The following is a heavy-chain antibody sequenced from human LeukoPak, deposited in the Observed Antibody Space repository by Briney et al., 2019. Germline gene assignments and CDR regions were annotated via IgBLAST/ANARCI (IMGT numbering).Heavy chain of an antibody. Sequence: PGGSLRLSCAASGFTFSGYAMSWVRQAPGKGLEWVSSILGSGAGTFYADSVRGRLTISRDNSKSTVYLQMNSLRSDDTAVYYCAKGRESTGLFEYWGQGTLVTVS. V-gene: IGHV3-23*01. CDR3: AKGRESTGLFEY. J-gene: IGHJ4*02. CDR2: ILGSGAGT. CDR1: GFTFSGYA. D-gene: IGHD1-26*01.